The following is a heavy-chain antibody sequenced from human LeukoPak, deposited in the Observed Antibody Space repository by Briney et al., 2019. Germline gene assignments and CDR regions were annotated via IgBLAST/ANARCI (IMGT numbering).Heavy chain of an antibody. V-gene: IGHV3-30*18. Sequence: GRSLRLSCAASGFTFSSYGMHWVRQAPGKGLEWVAVISYDGSNKYYADSVKGRFTISRDNSKNTLYLQMNSLRAEDTAMYYCAKDFIAAAAPYYYYGMDVWGQGTTVTVSS. CDR2: ISYDGSNK. CDR1: GFTFSSYG. J-gene: IGHJ6*02. D-gene: IGHD6-13*01. CDR3: AKDFIAAAAPYYYYGMDV.